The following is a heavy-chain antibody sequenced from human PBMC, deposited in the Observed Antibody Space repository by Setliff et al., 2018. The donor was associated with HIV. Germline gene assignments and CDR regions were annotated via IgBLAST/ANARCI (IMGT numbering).Heavy chain of an antibody. J-gene: IGHJ3*01. CDR1: GGSIKSSSDY. V-gene: IGHV4-39*07. Sequence: SETLSLTCTVSGGSIKSSSDYWGWIRQPPGKGLEWIGSIVYSGTTYYNVSLESRVTLSVDTSKHQFSLKLSSVTAADTAVYYCARVQMAYAAFDVWGQGTMVTVSS. CDR3: ARVQMAYAAFDV. D-gene: IGHD4-17*01. CDR2: IVYSGTT.